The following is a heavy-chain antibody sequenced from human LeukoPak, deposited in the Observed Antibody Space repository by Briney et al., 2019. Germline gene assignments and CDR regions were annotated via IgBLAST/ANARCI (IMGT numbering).Heavy chain of an antibody. Sequence: PGGSLRLPCAASGFTFSNYAMTWVRLAPGKGLEWVSSIGSGGDTYYVDSVKGRFTISRDSAKNSLYLQMNSLRAEDTAVYYCARDRPNNYYDSSGYYRDYWGQGTLVTVSS. J-gene: IGHJ4*02. D-gene: IGHD3-22*01. CDR2: IGSGGDT. CDR1: GFTFSNYA. CDR3: ARDRPNNYYDSSGYYRDY. V-gene: IGHV3-69-1*01.